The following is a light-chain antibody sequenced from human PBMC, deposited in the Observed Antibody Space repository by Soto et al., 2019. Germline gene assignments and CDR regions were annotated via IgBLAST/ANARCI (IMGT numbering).Light chain of an antibody. J-gene: IGLJ3*02. CDR3: CSYAGSLGV. V-gene: IGLV2-11*01. Sequence: QSALTQPRSVSGSPGQSVTISCTGTSSDVGGYNYVSWYQQHPGKAPKLMIYDVSKRPSGVPDRFSGSKSGDTASLTISGLQAEDEADYYCCSYAGSLGVFGGGTKVTVL. CDR2: DVS. CDR1: SSDVGGYNY.